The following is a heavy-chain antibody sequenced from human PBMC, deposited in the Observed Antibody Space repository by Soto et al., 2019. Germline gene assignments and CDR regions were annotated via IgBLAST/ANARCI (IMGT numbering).Heavy chain of an antibody. D-gene: IGHD5-12*01. Sequence: ASVKVSCKASGYTFTGYYMHWVRQAPGQGLEWMGWINPNSGGTNYAQKFQGWVTMTRDTSISTAYMELSRLRSDDTAVYYCARDRGSGYLYTLSGLELRIFDYWGQRTPVTVSS. CDR1: GYTFTGYY. J-gene: IGHJ4*02. CDR3: ARDRGSGYLYTLSGLELRIFDY. CDR2: INPNSGGT. V-gene: IGHV1-2*04.